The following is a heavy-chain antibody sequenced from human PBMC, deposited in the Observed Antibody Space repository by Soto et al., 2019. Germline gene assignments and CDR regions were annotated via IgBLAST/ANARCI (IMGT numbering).Heavy chain of an antibody. CDR1: GDSVTSGDYY. Sequence: SETLSLTCTVSGDSVTSGDYYWSWIRHPPGKGLEWIGYIYYSGNTNYSPSLKSRVAISLYTSHNQFSLKLSSVTAADTAVYFCARIPVDTYMTYWFDPWGQGNMVTV. D-gene: IGHD5-18*01. CDR3: ARIPVDTYMTYWFDP. V-gene: IGHV4-61*08. CDR2: IYYSGNT. J-gene: IGHJ5*01.